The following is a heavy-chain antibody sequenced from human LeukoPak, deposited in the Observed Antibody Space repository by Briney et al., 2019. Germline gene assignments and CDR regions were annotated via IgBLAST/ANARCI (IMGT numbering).Heavy chain of an antibody. CDR1: VYTFTYYY. D-gene: IGHD3-16*02. CDR2: INPNSGGT. V-gene: IGHV1-2*02. J-gene: IGHJ1*01. CDR3: ATGYDYVWGSYRKEYFQH. Sequence: GAPVTVSFKSSVYTFTYYYMHWVRQAPGQGREWMGWINPNSGGTNYAQKFQGRVTMTRDTSISTAYMELSRLRSDDTAVYYCATGYDYVWGSYRKEYFQHWGQGTLVTVSS.